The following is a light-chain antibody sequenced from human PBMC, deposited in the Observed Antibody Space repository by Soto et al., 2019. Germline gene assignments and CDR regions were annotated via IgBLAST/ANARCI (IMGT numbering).Light chain of an antibody. CDR2: DAS. J-gene: IGKJ1*01. CDR3: QQFSKWPPWT. CDR1: QSVSSS. Sequence: EVLMTQSPATLSVSPGERATLSGRASQSVSSSLASYQQKPGQAPRLLIYDASTRATGIPTRFSGSGSGTEFTLTISSLQSEDFGVYYCQQFSKWPPWTFGQGTKVEIK. V-gene: IGKV3-15*01.